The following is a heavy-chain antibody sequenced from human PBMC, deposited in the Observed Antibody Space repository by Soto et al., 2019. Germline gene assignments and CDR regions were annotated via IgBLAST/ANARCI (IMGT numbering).Heavy chain of an antibody. V-gene: IGHV5-10-1*01. CDR2: IDPSDSQT. D-gene: IGHD3-22*01. Sequence: GESLKISCKGSGYSFAGYWITWVRQKPGKGLEWMGRIDPSDSQTYYSPTFRGHVTISATKSITTVFLQWSSLRASDTAMYYCARQIYDSDTGPNFQYYFDSWGQGTPVTVSS. CDR3: ARQIYDSDTGPNFQYYFDS. J-gene: IGHJ4*02. CDR1: GYSFAGYW.